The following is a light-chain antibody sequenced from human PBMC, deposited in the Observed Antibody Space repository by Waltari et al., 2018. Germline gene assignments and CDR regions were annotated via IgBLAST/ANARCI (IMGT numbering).Light chain of an antibody. J-gene: IGLJ3*02. CDR1: SSDVGTYDL. CDR2: DVN. Sequence: QSALPQPASVSGSPGQSITISCTGTSSDVGTYDLVSWYQQHPGKAPKLMIHDVNKRPSGVSPRFSGSKSGNTASLTISGLQAEDDADYYCCSFADSSASWVFGGVTKLTVL. CDR3: CSFADSSASWV. V-gene: IGLV2-23*02.